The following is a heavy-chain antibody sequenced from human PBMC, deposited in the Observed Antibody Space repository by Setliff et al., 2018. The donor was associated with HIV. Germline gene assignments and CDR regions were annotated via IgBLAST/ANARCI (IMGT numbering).Heavy chain of an antibody. CDR2: INPNSGGT. Sequence: ASVKVSCKASGYTFSDYYMHWVRQAPGQGLEWMGWINPNSGGTNYAQNFQGRVTMTRDTSISTAYMELSRLRSDDTAVYYCARTLPQYTNLFDYWGQGTLVTVSS. D-gene: IGHD5-18*01. J-gene: IGHJ4*02. V-gene: IGHV1-2*02. CDR1: GYTFSDYY. CDR3: ARTLPQYTNLFDY.